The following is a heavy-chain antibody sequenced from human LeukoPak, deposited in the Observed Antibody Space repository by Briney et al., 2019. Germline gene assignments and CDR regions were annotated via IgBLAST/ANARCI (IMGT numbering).Heavy chain of an antibody. CDR2: ST. D-gene: IGHD3-10*01. CDR3: ARDRLKDRGAFDI. Sequence: STRYAQKFQGRVTMTSDTSTSTVYMELSSLRSEDTAVYYCARDRLKDRGAFDIWGQGTMVTVSS. J-gene: IGHJ3*02. V-gene: IGHV1-46*01.